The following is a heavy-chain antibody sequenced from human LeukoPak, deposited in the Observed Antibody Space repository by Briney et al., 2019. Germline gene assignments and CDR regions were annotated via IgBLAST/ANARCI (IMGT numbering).Heavy chain of an antibody. CDR1: GFTSSSYA. Sequence: GGSLRLSCGASGFTSSSYAMSWVRQAPGKGLEWVSSISSSSSYIYYADSVKGRFPISRDNAKNSLYLQMNSLRAEDTAVYYCTRYYDSSGYYGTPHFDYWGQGTLVTVSS. CDR3: TRYYDSSGYYGTPHFDY. D-gene: IGHD3-22*01. CDR2: ISSSSSYI. V-gene: IGHV3-21*01. J-gene: IGHJ4*02.